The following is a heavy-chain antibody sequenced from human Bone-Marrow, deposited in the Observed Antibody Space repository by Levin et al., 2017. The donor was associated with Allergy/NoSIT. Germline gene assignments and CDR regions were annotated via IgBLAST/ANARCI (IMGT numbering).Heavy chain of an antibody. CDR3: TTEHLWFGELDLAFDI. CDR1: GFTFSNAW. Sequence: PGGSLRLSCAASGFTFSNAWMSWVRQAPGKGLEWVGRIKSKTDGGTTDYAAPVKGRFTISRDDSKNTLYLQMNSLKTEDTAVYYCTTEHLWFGELDLAFDIWGQGTMVTVSS. J-gene: IGHJ3*02. D-gene: IGHD3-10*01. CDR2: IKSKTDGGTT. V-gene: IGHV3-15*01.